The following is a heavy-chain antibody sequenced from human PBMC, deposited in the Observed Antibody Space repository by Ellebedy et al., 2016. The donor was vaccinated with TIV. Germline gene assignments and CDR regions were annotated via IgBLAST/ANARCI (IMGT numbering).Heavy chain of an antibody. D-gene: IGHD3-10*01. CDR2: ISGSSGNT. V-gene: IGHV1-18*01. CDR3: AHGGSAAASGTVDY. J-gene: IGHJ4*02. CDR1: GYSFTNYG. Sequence: AASVKVSCKASGYSFTNYGIVWVRQAPGQGLEWMGWISGSSGNTRYSKKLQGRVTMTTDTSASTAYLSLRSLRADDTAVYYCAHGGSAAASGTVDYWGQGTLVTVSS.